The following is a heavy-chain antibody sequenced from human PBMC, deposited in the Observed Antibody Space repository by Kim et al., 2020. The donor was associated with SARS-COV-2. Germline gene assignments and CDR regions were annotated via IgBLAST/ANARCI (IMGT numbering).Heavy chain of an antibody. Sequence: GGSLRLSCAASGFTFSSYSMNWVRQAPGKGLEWVSYISSSSSTIYYADSVKGRFTISRDNAKNSLYLQMNSLRDEDTAVYYCASRLQGYYYYYGMDVWGQGTTVTVSS. D-gene: IGHD5-12*01. J-gene: IGHJ6*02. CDR3: ASRLQGYYYYYGMDV. CDR1: GFTFSSYS. CDR2: ISSSSSTI. V-gene: IGHV3-48*02.